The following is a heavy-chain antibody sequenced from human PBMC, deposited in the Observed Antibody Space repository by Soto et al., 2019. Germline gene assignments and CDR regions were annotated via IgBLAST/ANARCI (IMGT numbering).Heavy chain of an antibody. D-gene: IGHD2-21*02. CDR2: IYYSGSI. Sequence: WIWIRQSPGKGLEWIGYIYYSGSIFYNTSFKSRVTISVDTSKNQFSLQLSSVTAADTAVYFCAREDDGGDRDYYGLDVWGQGTTVTVSS. V-gene: IGHV4-30-4*01. CDR3: AREDDGGDRDYYGLDV. J-gene: IGHJ6*02.